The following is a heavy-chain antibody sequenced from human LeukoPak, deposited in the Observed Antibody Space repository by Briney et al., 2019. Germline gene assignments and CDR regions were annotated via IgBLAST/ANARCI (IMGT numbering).Heavy chain of an antibody. V-gene: IGHV3-7*01. J-gene: IGHJ4*02. Sequence: PGGSLRLSCAASGFTFSASWMTWVRQAPGKGLEWVASINQDASVQHLVDFVKGRFAISRDNAKNSLYLQMNSLRDDDTAIYYCARTRAAPEDWGQGTLVTVSS. CDR2: INQDASVQ. CDR3: ARTRAAPED. CDR1: GFTFSASW.